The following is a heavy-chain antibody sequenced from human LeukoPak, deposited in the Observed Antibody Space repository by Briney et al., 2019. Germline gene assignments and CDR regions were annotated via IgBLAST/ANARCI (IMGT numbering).Heavy chain of an antibody. CDR3: ARGSGSYYR. CDR2: ISYDGSNK. Sequence: EGSLRLSCAASGFTFSSYAMHWVRQAPGKGLEWVAVISYDGSNKYYADSVKGRFTISRDNSKNTLYLQMNSLRAEDTAVYYCARGSGSYYRWGQGTLVTVSS. D-gene: IGHD1-26*01. CDR1: GFTFSSYA. J-gene: IGHJ4*02. V-gene: IGHV3-30-3*01.